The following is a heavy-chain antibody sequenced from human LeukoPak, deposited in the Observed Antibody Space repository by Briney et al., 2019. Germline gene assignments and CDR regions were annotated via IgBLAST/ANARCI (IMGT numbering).Heavy chain of an antibody. CDR3: ARGPPNGTMVGYYYYYMDG. CDR1: GGSLSGYY. Sequence: SETLSLTCTVSGGSLSGYYWSWIRQPPGKGLEWIGYIYYSGSTNYNPPLMSRVTISVDTSKNQFSLQLSSVTAADPAVSYYARGPPNGTMVGYYYYYMDGWGKGSTVTVS. J-gene: IGHJ6*03. D-gene: IGHD4/OR15-4a*01. V-gene: IGHV4-59*01. CDR2: IYYSGST.